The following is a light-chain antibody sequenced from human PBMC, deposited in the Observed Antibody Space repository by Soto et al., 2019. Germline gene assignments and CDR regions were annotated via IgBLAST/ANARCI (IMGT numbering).Light chain of an antibody. V-gene: IGLV2-23*02. CDR3: CSYAGSRPDVDVV. CDR2: GVS. CDR1: SSDFGSYNL. J-gene: IGLJ2*01. Sequence: QSALTQPASVSGSPGQSITISCTGTSSDFGSYNLVSWYQKYPGKAPKLIIYGVSKRPSGVSNRISGSKSGNTASLTISGLQAEDEADYYCCSYAGSRPDVDVVFGGGTKVTVL.